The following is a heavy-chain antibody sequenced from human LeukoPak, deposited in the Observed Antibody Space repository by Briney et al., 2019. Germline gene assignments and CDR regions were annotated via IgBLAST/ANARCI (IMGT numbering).Heavy chain of an antibody. CDR3: GRGLRYSESHVVEE. CDR1: GDSVTRDDYF. Sequence: MPSAALSLTCSVSGDSVTRDDYFYSWTRQPPGEGLEWIAYIYYTAGSYYNPSLRSRVTMSIDPSRNQFSLRLSSVTAADTAVYHCGRGLRYSESHVVEEWSQGTLVTVSS. CDR2: IYYTAGS. J-gene: IGHJ4*02. V-gene: IGHV4-30-4*01. D-gene: IGHD5-12*01.